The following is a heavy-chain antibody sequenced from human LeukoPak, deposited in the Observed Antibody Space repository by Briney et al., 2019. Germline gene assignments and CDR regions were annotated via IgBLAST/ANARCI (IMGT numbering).Heavy chain of an antibody. D-gene: IGHD4-23*01. CDR3: ARGGKATVVTM. CDR1: GGSINSYY. J-gene: IGHJ1*01. V-gene: IGHV4-4*07. Sequence: SETLSLTFTVSGGSINSYYWSWIRQPAGKGLEWIGRIYSSGSTNYNPSLKSRVSMSVDTSKNQFSLKLTSVTAADTAVYYCARGGKATVVTMWGQGILVTVSS. CDR2: IYSSGST.